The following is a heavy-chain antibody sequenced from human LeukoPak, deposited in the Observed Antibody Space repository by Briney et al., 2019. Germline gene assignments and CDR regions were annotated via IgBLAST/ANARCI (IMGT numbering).Heavy chain of an antibody. Sequence: GGSLRLSCAASGFTFSSYSMNWVRQAPGKGLEWVSSISSSSSYIYYADSVKGRFTVSRDNAKNSLYLQMNSLRAEDTAVYYCARSVVRGESPGYWGQGTLVTVSS. CDR1: GFTFSSYS. J-gene: IGHJ4*02. CDR2: ISSSSSYI. CDR3: ARSVVRGESPGY. V-gene: IGHV3-21*01. D-gene: IGHD3-10*01.